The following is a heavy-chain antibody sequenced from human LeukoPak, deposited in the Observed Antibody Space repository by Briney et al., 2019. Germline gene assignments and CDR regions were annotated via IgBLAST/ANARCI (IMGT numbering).Heavy chain of an antibody. J-gene: IGHJ5*02. D-gene: IGHD6-19*01. V-gene: IGHV4-34*01. CDR1: GGSFSGYY. Sequence: PSETLSLTCAVYGGSFSGYYWNWIRQPPGKGLEWIGEINHSGSTNYNPSLKSRITISVDTSKNQFSLKLSSVTAADTAVYYCARMSSAWPPGWFDPWGQGTQVTVSS. CDR2: INHSGST. CDR3: ARMSSAWPPGWFDP.